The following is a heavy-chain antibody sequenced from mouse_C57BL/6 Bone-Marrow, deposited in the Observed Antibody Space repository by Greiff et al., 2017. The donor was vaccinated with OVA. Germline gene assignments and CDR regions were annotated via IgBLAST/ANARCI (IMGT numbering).Heavy chain of an antibody. D-gene: IGHD1-1*01. CDR1: GYTFTSYW. CDR2: IYPGNSDT. J-gene: IGHJ1*03. V-gene: IGHV1-5*01. CDR3: TRRWYYGSSYGWYFDV. Sequence: VQLKESGTVLARPGASVKMSCKTSGYTFTSYWMHWVKQRPGQGLEWIGAIYPGNSDTSYNQKFKGKAKLTAVTSASTAYMELSSLTNEDAAVYYCTRRWYYGSSYGWYFDVWGTGTTVTVSS.